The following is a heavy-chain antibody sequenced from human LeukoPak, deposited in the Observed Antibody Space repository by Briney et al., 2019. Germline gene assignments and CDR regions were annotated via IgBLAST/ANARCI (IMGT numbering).Heavy chain of an antibody. J-gene: IGHJ6*02. V-gene: IGHV3-30*04. Sequence: GGSLRLSCAASGSTFSSYAMSWVRQAPGKGLEWVAVISYDGSNKYYADSVKGRFTISRDNSKNTLYLQMNSLRAEDTAVYYCARVGDYDFWSGPLYYYYYGMVVWGQGTTVTVSS. CDR3: ARVGDYDFWSGPLYYYYYGMVV. CDR1: GSTFSSYA. D-gene: IGHD3-3*01. CDR2: ISYDGSNK.